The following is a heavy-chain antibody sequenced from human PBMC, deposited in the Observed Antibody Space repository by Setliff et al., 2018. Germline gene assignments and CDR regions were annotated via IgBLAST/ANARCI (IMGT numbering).Heavy chain of an antibody. CDR3: ARVIAVAGIVYFDY. Sequence: SETLSLTCTVSGGSMGSYYWSWIRQPAGKGLEWIGRIYTSGSTNYNPSLKSRVTISVDTSKNQFSLKLSSVTAADTAVYYCARVIAVAGIVYFDYWGQGTLVTVSS. V-gene: IGHV4-4*07. D-gene: IGHD6-19*01. J-gene: IGHJ4*02. CDR2: IYTSGST. CDR1: GGSMGSYY.